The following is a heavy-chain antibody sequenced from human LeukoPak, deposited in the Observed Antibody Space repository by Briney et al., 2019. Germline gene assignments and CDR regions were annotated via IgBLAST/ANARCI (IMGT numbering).Heavy chain of an antibody. J-gene: IGHJ6*04. CDR3: ASHNIVATDYYYGMDV. CDR2: IYYSGST. CDR1: GGSISSYY. V-gene: IGHV4-59*01. D-gene: IGHD5-12*01. Sequence: SETLSLTCTVSGGSISSYYWSWIRQPPGKGLEWIGYIYYSGSTNYNPSLKSRVTISVDTSKNQLSLKLSSVTAADTAVYYCASHNIVATDYYYGMDVWGKGTTVTVSS.